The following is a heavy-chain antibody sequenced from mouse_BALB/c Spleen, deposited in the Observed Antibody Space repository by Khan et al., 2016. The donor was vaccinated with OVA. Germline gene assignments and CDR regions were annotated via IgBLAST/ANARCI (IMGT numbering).Heavy chain of an antibody. Sequence: EVQLQESGPELVKPGASVKISCKTSGYTFPEYTVHWVKQSLGKSLDWIGVINPKNGGTAYNQKFKGKATLTVDKSSSTAYMEFRSLTSEDSAVYFWARDAGRYLGQGTSVTVA. CDR3: ARDAGRY. CDR1: GYTFPEYT. CDR2: INPKNGGT. V-gene: IGHV1-18*01. D-gene: IGHD3-3*01. J-gene: IGHJ4*01.